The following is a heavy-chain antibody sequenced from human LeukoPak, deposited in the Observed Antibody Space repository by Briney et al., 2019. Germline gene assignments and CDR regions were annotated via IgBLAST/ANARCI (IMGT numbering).Heavy chain of an antibody. D-gene: IGHD3-10*02. J-gene: IGHJ4*02. CDR3: AKGGYYDVLDY. CDR2: ISYSGST. Sequence: PSETLSLTCTVPGGSISSYYWTWIRQPPGKGLEWNAYISYSGSTNYNPSLKSRVTISVDTSKNQFSLNLSSVTVADTAVYYCAKGGYYDVLDYWGQGTLVTVSP. CDR1: GGSISSYY. V-gene: IGHV4-59*01.